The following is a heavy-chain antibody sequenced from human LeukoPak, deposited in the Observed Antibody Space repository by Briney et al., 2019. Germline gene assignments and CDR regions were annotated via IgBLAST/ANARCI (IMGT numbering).Heavy chain of an antibody. CDR1: GGSISSYY. V-gene: IGHV4-59*01. CDR2: IYYSGST. J-gene: IGHJ6*02. D-gene: IGHD6-13*01. Sequence: SETLSLTCTVSGGSISSYYWSWIRQPPGKGQEWIGYIYYSGSTNYNPSLKSRVTISVDTSKNQFSLKLSSVTAADTAVSYCAREHYRGSSSWYVSEELGYGMDVWGQGTTVTVSS. CDR3: AREHYRGSSSWYVSEELGYGMDV.